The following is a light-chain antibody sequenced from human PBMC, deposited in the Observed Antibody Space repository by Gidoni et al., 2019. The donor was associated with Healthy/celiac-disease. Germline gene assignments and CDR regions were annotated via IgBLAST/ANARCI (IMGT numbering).Light chain of an antibody. CDR2: DAS. CDR1: PSVSSY. Sequence: EIVFTQSPATLSLSPGERATLSCRASPSVSSYLAWYQQKPGQAPRLLIYDASNRATGIPARFSGSGSGTDFTLTISSLEPEDFAVYYCQQRSNWPYTFGQGTKLEIK. CDR3: QQRSNWPYT. V-gene: IGKV3-11*01. J-gene: IGKJ2*01.